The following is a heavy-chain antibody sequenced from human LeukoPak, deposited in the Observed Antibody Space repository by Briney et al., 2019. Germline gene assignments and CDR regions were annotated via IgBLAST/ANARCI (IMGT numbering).Heavy chain of an antibody. CDR3: ARAAYSGSYSDY. CDR1: GFTFSSHV. J-gene: IGHJ4*02. V-gene: IGHV3-64*02. D-gene: IGHD1-26*01. Sequence: GGSLRLSCAASGFTFSSHVMHWGRQAPGKGLEYVSAISSNGDNTYYADSVKGRFITSRDNSKNTVYLQMGSLRAEDMAVYYCARAAYSGSYSDYWGQGTLVTVSS. CDR2: ISSNGDNT.